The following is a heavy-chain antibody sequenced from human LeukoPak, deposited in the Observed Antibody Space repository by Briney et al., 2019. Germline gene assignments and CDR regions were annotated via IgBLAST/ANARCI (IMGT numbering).Heavy chain of an antibody. V-gene: IGHV3-21*01. CDR1: GFTLSRYG. Sequence: GGSLRFSCAASGFTLSRYGMNWVRKAPGKGLEWVSSISSSSSYIYYADSVKGRFTISRDNAKNSLYLQMNSLRAEDTAVHYCARDHRLRLDYWGQGTLVTVSS. J-gene: IGHJ4*02. CDR2: ISSSSSYI. D-gene: IGHD4-17*01. CDR3: ARDHRLRLDY.